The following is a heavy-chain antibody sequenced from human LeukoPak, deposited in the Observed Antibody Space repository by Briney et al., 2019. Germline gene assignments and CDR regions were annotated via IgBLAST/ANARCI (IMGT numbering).Heavy chain of an antibody. V-gene: IGHV3-53*01. D-gene: IGHD5-24*01. CDR3: ARDPRDDHNSLDY. CDR2: IYSGGDT. Sequence: GGSLRLSCAASGSTVSSAYMSWVRQAPGKGLEWVSVIYSGGDTYYADSVRGRFIISRDNSKNTLYLQMNSLRAEDTAMYYCARDPRDDHNSLDYWGQGTQVTVSS. J-gene: IGHJ4*02. CDR1: GSTVSSAY.